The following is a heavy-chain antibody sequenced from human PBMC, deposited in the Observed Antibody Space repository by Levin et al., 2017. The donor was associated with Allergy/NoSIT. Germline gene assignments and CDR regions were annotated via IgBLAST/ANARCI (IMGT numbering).Heavy chain of an antibody. V-gene: IGHV3-49*03. CDR3: TRDLAARSFVFFGWGVYMDV. Sequence: SCTASGFTFGDYAMSWFRQAPGKGLEWVGFIRSKAYGGTTEYAASVKGRFTISRDDSKSIAYLQMNSLKTEDTAVYYCTRDLAARSFVFFGWGVYMDVWGKGTTVTVSS. CDR1: GFTFGDYA. CDR2: IRSKAYGGTT. J-gene: IGHJ6*03. D-gene: IGHD3-3*01.